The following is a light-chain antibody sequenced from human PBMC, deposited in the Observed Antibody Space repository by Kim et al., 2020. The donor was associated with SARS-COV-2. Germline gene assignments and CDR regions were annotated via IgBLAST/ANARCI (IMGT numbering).Light chain of an antibody. Sequence: QSALTQPASVSGSPGQSITISCTGTTSDVGGYNFVSWYQQHPGKAPKLMIYDVSNRPSGVSNRFSGSKSGNTASLTVSELQTEDEAHYYCTSYTTFSTLIFGGGTQLTVL. CDR1: TSDVGGYNF. CDR2: DVS. V-gene: IGLV2-14*03. J-gene: IGLJ2*01. CDR3: TSYTTFSTLI.